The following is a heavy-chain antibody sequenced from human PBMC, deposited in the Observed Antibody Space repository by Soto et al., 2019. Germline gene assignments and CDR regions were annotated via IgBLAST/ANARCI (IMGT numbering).Heavy chain of an antibody. V-gene: IGHV3-23*01. CDR2: ISSSGGST. Sequence: PGGSLRLPCAASGFTCGSYAMSWVLQAPGKGLGWVSAISSSGGSTFYADSVKGRFTISRDNSRNTLYLQMNSLRAEDTAIYYCAKYQPMTQPRPYFDYWGQGTLVTVSS. J-gene: IGHJ4*02. D-gene: IGHD3-22*01. CDR1: GFTCGSYA. CDR3: AKYQPMTQPRPYFDY.